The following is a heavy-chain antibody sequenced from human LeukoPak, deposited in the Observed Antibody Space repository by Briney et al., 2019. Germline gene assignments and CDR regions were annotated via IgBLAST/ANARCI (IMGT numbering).Heavy chain of an antibody. Sequence: SVKVSCKASGGTFSSYAISWVRQAPGQGLEWMGRIIPILGIANYAQKFQGRVTITADKSTSTAYMELSSLRSEDTAVYYCARGWGRYCSSSSCSYYYYYGMDVWGQGTTVTVSS. CDR2: IIPILGIA. J-gene: IGHJ6*02. CDR3: ARGWGRYCSSSSCSYYYYYGMDV. V-gene: IGHV1-69*04. CDR1: GGTFSSYA. D-gene: IGHD2-2*01.